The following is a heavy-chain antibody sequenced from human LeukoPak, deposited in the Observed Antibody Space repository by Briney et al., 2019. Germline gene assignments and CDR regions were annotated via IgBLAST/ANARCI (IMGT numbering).Heavy chain of an antibody. V-gene: IGHV3-48*03. CDR2: INTGGSTK. J-gene: IGHJ4*02. Sequence: HTGGSLRLSCAASGFIFTSYPMNWVRQAPGKGLEWVSHINTGGSTKYYVDSVRGRFTVSRDNAKNLLFLQMNSLRAEDTAVYYCARDTVNGPFVISLDYWGQGALVTVSS. CDR1: GFIFTSYP. CDR3: ARDTVNGPFVISLDY. D-gene: IGHD2-8*01.